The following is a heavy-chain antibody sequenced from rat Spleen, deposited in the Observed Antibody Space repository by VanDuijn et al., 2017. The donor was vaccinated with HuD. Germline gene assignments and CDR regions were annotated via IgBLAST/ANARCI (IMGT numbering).Heavy chain of an antibody. J-gene: IGHJ3*01. Sequence: EVQLVESDGGLVQPGRSLKLSCAASGFTFSDYYMAWVRQAPKKGLEWVASISYEGSSTYYRDSVKGRFTISRDNVRSTLYLQMDSLRSEDTATYYCARQDIIMAANWFAYWGQGTLVTVSS. CDR3: ARQDIIMAANWFAY. CDR2: ISYEGSST. D-gene: IGHD1-2*01. CDR1: GFTFSDYY. V-gene: IGHV5-22*01.